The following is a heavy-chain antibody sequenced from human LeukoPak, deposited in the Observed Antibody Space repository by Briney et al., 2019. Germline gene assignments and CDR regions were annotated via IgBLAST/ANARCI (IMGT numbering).Heavy chain of an antibody. Sequence: GGSLRLSCAASGFTFSSYAMSWVRQAPGKGLEWVSAISGSGGSTYYADSVKGRFTISRDNSKNTLYLQMNSLRAEDTAVYYCAKAADFIVVVPAAMGGWGQGTLVTVSS. J-gene: IGHJ4*02. V-gene: IGHV3-23*01. CDR1: GFTFSSYA. D-gene: IGHD2-2*01. CDR3: AKAADFIVVVPAAMGG. CDR2: ISGSGGST.